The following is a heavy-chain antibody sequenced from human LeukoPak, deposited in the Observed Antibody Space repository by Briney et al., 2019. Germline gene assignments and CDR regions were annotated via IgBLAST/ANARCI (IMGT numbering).Heavy chain of an antibody. Sequence: SETLSLTCSVSGGSISNYYWNWIRQPPGKGLEWIGTLYNSGSTTYNPSLKSRVTISVDTSKNQFSLKLSSVTAADTAVYYCARGQEGWFGEFRAFDIWGQGTMVTVSS. J-gene: IGHJ3*02. CDR1: GGSISNYY. D-gene: IGHD3-10*01. CDR2: LYNSGST. CDR3: ARGQEGWFGEFRAFDI. V-gene: IGHV4-59*01.